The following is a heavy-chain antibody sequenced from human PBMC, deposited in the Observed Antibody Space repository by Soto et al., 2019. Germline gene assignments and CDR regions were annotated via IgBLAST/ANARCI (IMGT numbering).Heavy chain of an antibody. CDR3: AKDPHDYSNYRYYYYGMDV. V-gene: IGHV3-43*01. Sequence: PGGSLRLSCAASGFTFDDYTMHWVRQAPGKGLEWVSLISWDGGSTYYADSVKGRFTISRDNSKNSLYLQMNSLRTEDTALYYCAKDPHDYSNYRYYYYGMDVWGQGTTVTVSS. D-gene: IGHD4-4*01. CDR1: GFTFDDYT. CDR2: ISWDGGST. J-gene: IGHJ6*02.